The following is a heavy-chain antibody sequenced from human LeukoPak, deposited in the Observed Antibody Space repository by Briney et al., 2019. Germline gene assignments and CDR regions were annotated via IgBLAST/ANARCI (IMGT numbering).Heavy chain of an antibody. CDR1: GYTFTSYA. V-gene: IGHV1-3*01. D-gene: IGHD3-10*01. Sequence: ASVAVSCKASGYTFTSYAMHWVRQAPGQRLEWMGWINAGDGNTKYSQKFQGRVTITRDTSASTAYMELSSLRSEDTAVYYCARGLNVLLWFGDYWGQGTLVTVSS. CDR3: ARGLNVLLWFGDY. CDR2: INAGDGNT. J-gene: IGHJ4*02.